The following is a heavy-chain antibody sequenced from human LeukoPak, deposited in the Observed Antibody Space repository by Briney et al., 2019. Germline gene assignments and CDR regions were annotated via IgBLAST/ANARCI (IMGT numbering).Heavy chain of an antibody. V-gene: IGHV4-4*07. J-gene: IGHJ4*02. CDR3: ARGRLSVASIVAFDY. Sequence: PSETLSLTCTASGDPISSYSWTWIRQPAGKGLEWIGRIHLSGSTDYKPSLKSRVNISLDKSKNQFSLKLNSVTAADSALYYCARGRLSVASIVAFDYWGQGALVAVSS. CDR2: IHLSGST. CDR1: GDPISSYS. D-gene: IGHD6-19*01.